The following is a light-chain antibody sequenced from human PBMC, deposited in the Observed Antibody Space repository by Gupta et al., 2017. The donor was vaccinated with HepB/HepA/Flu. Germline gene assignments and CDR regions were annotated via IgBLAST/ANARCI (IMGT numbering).Light chain of an antibody. CDR1: QSVSNSY. CDR2: DAS. CDR3: HQYGSSPRT. J-gene: IGKJ1*01. V-gene: IGKV3-20*01. Sequence: ELVLTQSPGTLSLSPGERATLSCRASQSVSNSYLAWYQQKPGQAPRLLIYDASSRATGIPDRFSGSGSGTDFTLTISRLEPEDSAVYHCHQYGSSPRTFGQGTRVEI.